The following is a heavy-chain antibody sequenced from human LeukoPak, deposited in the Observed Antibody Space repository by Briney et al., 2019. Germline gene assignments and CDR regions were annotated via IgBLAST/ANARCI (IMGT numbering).Heavy chain of an antibody. J-gene: IGHJ4*02. CDR2: ISGSGGST. V-gene: IGHV3-23*01. CDR1: GFTFSSYA. CDR3: AGGVDYGDYGEAIVFDY. D-gene: IGHD4-17*01. Sequence: GGSLRLSCAASGFTFSSYAMSWVRQAPGKGLEWVSAISGSGGSTYYADSVKGRFTISRDNSKNTLYLQMNSLRAEDTAVYYCAGGVDYGDYGEAIVFDYWGQGTLVTVSS.